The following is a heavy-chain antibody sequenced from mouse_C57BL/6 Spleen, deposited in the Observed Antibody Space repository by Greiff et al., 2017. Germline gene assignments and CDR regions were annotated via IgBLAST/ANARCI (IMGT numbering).Heavy chain of an antibody. CDR1: GYTFTSYW. CDR3: ARSRDYDWFAY. D-gene: IGHD2-4*01. J-gene: IGHJ3*01. Sequence: QVQLQQPGAELVMPGASVKLSCKASGYTFTSYWMHWVKPRPGQGLEWIGEIDPSDSYTNYNQKFKGKSTLTVDKSSSTAYMQLSSLTSEDSAVYYCARSRDYDWFAYWGQGTLVTVSA. CDR2: IDPSDSYT. V-gene: IGHV1-69*01.